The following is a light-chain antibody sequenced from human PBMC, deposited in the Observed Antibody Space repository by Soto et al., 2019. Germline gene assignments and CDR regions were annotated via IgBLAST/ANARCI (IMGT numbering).Light chain of an antibody. CDR3: QSYDSSLSGVV. CDR1: SSNIGAGYD. CDR2: GNS. V-gene: IGLV1-40*01. Sequence: QSVLTQPPSVSXAPGQRVTISCTGSSSNIGAGYDVHWYQQLPGTAPKLLIYGNSNRPSGVPDRFSGSKSGTSASLAITGLQAEDEADYYCQSYDSSLSGVVFGGGTKLTVL. J-gene: IGLJ2*01.